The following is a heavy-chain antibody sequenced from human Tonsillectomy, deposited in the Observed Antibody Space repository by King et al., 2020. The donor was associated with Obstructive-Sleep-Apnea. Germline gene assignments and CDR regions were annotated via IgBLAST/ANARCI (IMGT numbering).Heavy chain of an antibody. V-gene: IGHV4-59*01. Sequence: QLQESGPGLVKPSETLSLTCTVSGGSFSNFYWTWIRQPPGKGLEWIGYVSYSGSTNYNPSLKSRVTISVDTSKKQFSLRLSSVTAADTAVYYCARDAADYYDSSGYFGFDYWGPGSLVTVSS. CDR2: VSYSGST. CDR3: ARDAADYYDSSGYFGFDY. CDR1: GGSFSNFY. D-gene: IGHD3-22*01. J-gene: IGHJ4*02.